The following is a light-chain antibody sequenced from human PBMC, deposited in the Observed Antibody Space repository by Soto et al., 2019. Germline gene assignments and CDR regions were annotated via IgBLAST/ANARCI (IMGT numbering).Light chain of an antibody. CDR2: AAS. V-gene: IGKV1-27*01. Sequence: DIQMTQSPSSLSASVGDRVTITCRASQGVSSYLAWYQQKPGKVPKLLIYAASTLQSGVPSRFSGSGSGTDFTITISSLQPEDVATYYWQKYNSAPLTFGGGTKVEIK. CDR1: QGVSSY. CDR3: QKYNSAPLT. J-gene: IGKJ4*01.